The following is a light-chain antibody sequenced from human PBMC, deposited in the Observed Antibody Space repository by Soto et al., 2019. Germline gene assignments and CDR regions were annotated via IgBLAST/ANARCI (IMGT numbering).Light chain of an antibody. Sequence: EIVLTQSPGTLSLSPGERATLSCRASQSFSSSYLAWYQQKPGQAPRLLIYGASSRATGIPDRFSGSGSGTDFTLTISSLAPEDSAVYYCQHYGSALFTFGPGTIVDVK. V-gene: IGKV3-20*01. CDR1: QSFSSSY. J-gene: IGKJ3*01. CDR3: QHYGSALFT. CDR2: GAS.